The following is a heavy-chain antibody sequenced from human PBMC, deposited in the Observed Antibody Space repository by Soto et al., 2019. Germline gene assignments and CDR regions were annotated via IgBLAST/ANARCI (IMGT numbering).Heavy chain of an antibody. V-gene: IGHV1-18*01. J-gene: IGHJ4*02. CDR3: ARGRYGDY. CDR2: ISAHNGNT. Sequence: QVHLVQSGAEVKKPGASVKVSCKGSGYDFTTYGITSVRQAPGQGLEWMAWISAHNGNTDYAQKLQGRVTVTRDTSTSTAYMELRSLRSDDTAMYYCARGRYGDYWGQGALVTVSS. D-gene: IGHD1-1*01. CDR1: GYDFTTYG.